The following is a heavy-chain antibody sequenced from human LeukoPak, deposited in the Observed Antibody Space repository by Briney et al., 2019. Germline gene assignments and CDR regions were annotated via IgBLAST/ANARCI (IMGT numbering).Heavy chain of an antibody. CDR2: ISYDGSNK. D-gene: IGHD2-21*02. CDR3: AKDRSYYCGGDCHDIDY. Sequence: GGSLRLSCAASGFTFSSYGMHWVRQAPGKGLEWVAVISYDGSNKYYADSVKGRFTISRDNSKNTLYLQMNSLRAEDTAVYYCAKDRSYYCGGDCHDIDYWGQGTLVTVSS. CDR1: GFTFSSYG. J-gene: IGHJ4*02. V-gene: IGHV3-30*18.